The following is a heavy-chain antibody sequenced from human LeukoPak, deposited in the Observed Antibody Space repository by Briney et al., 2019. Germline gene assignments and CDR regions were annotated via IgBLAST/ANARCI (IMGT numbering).Heavy chain of an antibody. CDR2: INHSGST. V-gene: IGHV4-34*01. D-gene: IGHD4-17*01. CDR3: ARHPSWPDYGRTFDY. J-gene: IGHJ4*02. Sequence: SETLSLTCAVYGGSFSGHYWSWIRQPPGKGLEWIGEINHSGSTNYNPSLKSRVTISVDTSKNQFSLKLSSVTAADTAVYYCARHPSWPDYGRTFDYWGQGALVIVSS. CDR1: GGSFSGHY.